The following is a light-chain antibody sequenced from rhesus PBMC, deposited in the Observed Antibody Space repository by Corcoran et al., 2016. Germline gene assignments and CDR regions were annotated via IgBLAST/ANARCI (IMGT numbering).Light chain of an antibody. CDR1: QGISNW. V-gene: IGKV1-69*01. J-gene: IGKJ4*01. CDR3: QQLDNSPLT. Sequence: DIQMTQSPSSLSASVGDRVTITCRASQGISNWLAWYQQKPGKAPKLLIYRASNLETGVPSRFSGSGSGTDFTRTISSLQPEDIATYYCQQLDNSPLTFGGGTKVELK. CDR2: RAS.